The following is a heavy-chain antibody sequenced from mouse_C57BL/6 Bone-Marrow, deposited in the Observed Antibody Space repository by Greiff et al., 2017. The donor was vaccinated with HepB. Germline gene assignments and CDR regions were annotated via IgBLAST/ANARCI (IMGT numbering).Heavy chain of an antibody. J-gene: IGHJ3*01. D-gene: IGHD2-1*01. CDR2: IYPGSGNT. CDR3: ASYGNSWFAY. V-gene: IGHV1-76*01. CDR1: GYTFTDYY. Sequence: QVQLKQSGAELVRPGASVKLSCKASGYTFTDYYINWVKQRPGQGLEWIARIYPGSGNTYYNEKFKGKATLTAEKSSSTAYMQLSSLTSEDSAVYFCASYGNSWFAYWGQGTLVTVSA.